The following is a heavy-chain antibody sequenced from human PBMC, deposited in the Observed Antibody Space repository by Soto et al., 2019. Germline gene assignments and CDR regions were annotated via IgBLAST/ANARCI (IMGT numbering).Heavy chain of an antibody. J-gene: IGHJ4*02. CDR2: ISAYNGNT. CDR1: GYTFTSYG. CDR3: SRSLKLGDEFDH. V-gene: IGHV1-18*01. D-gene: IGHD7-27*01. Sequence: ASVKVSCKASGYTFTSYGISWVRQAPGQGLEGMGWISAYNGNTNYAQKLQGRVNMTTDTSTSTAYMELRSLRSDDTAVYSVSRSLKLGDEFDHWGQGTLVTVSS.